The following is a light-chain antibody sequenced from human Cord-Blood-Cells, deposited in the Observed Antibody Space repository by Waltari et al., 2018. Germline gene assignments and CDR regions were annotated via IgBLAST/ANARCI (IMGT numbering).Light chain of an antibody. CDR3: SSYTSSSTVV. J-gene: IGLJ2*01. CDR2: DVS. CDR1: SSDVGGYNY. Sequence: QSALTQPASVSGSPGQSITISCTGTSSDVGGYNYVSWYQQHPGNAPKLTIYDVSNRPSGLSNRCSGSKSGNTASLTISGLQAEDEADYYCSSYTSSSTVVFGGGTKLTVL. V-gene: IGLV2-14*01.